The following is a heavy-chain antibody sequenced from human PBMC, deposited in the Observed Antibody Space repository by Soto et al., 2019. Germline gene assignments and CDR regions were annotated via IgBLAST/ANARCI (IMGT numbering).Heavy chain of an antibody. CDR2: ISTNGNST. CDR1: GFTFGSYP. CDR3: ARDGMSRPRWVFDY. J-gene: IGHJ4*02. D-gene: IGHD1-1*01. V-gene: IGHV3-64*01. Sequence: EVQLVESGGGLVQPGGSLRLSCAASGFTFGSYPMHWVRQAPGKGLEYVSAISTNGNSTFYANSVKGRFTISRDNSKNTLYLQMGSRRAEDMGVYYCARDGMSRPRWVFDYWGQGTLVTASS.